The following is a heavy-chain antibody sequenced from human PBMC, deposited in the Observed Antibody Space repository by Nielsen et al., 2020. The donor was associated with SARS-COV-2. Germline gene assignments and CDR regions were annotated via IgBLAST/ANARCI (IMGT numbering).Heavy chain of an antibody. D-gene: IGHD6-19*01. CDR1: GFTFSSYS. V-gene: IGHV3-21*04. CDR3: AAKYGGEWLAVFDY. Sequence: GGSLRLSCAASGFTFSSYSMNWVRQAPGKGLEWVSSIRSSRSYIYYADSVKGRFTISREHAKNSLYLQMNSLEIEDTAVYYCAAKYGGEWLAVFDYWGQGNQVTVSS. CDR2: IRSSRSYI. J-gene: IGHJ4*01.